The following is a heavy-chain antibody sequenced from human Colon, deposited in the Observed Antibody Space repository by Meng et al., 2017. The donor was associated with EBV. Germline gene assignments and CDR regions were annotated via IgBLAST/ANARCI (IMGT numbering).Heavy chain of an antibody. Sequence: CPLPLLPSVTLSPTSAVLGAVSGSRSGWSWVRQPPGKGLELIGQIYLTCSTNYNPSLNSKVTISVDEAKNQFSLRLSSVTAADTAVYYCARVGAYCCGDCYHPRWGQGTLVTVSS. V-gene: IGHV4-4*02. CDR3: ARVGAYCCGDCYHPR. CDR2: IYLTCST. CDR1: GAVSGSRSG. J-gene: IGHJ4*02. D-gene: IGHD2-21*02.